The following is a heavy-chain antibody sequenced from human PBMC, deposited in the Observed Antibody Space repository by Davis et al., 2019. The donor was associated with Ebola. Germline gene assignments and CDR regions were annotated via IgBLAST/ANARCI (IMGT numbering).Heavy chain of an antibody. Sequence: GESLKISCAASGFTFSSYGMHWVRQAPGKGLEWVAVISYDGSNKYYADSVKGRFTIPRDNSKNTLYLQMNSLRAEDTAVYYCAKDQVTMVRGAPVFVYYYYGMDVWGQGTTVTVSS. J-gene: IGHJ6*02. V-gene: IGHV3-30*18. D-gene: IGHD3-10*01. CDR2: ISYDGSNK. CDR1: GFTFSSYG. CDR3: AKDQVTMVRGAPVFVYYYYGMDV.